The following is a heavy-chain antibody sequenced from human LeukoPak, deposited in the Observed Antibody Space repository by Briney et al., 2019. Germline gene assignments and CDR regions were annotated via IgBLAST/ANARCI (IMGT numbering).Heavy chain of an antibody. CDR3: ARVARITMIVVVIPNPYFDY. V-gene: IGHV3-74*01. D-gene: IGHD3-22*01. CDR1: GFTFSSYW. CDR2: ISNDGGNT. J-gene: IGHJ4*02. Sequence: GGSLRLSCAASGFTFSSYWMHWVRQAPGKGLVWVSRISNDGGNTSYADSVKGRFTISRDNAKNTLYLQMNSLRVEDTAVYYCARVARITMIVVVIPNPYFDYWGQGTLVTVSS.